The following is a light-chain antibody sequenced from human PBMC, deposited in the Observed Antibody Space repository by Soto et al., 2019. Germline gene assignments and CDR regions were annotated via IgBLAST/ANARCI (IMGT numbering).Light chain of an antibody. CDR3: QSHDSSLSGYV. Sequence: QSVLTQPPSVSGAPGQRVTISCTGSSSNIGAGYDVHWYQQLPGTAPKLLIYGNNNRPSRVPDRFSGSKSGTSASLAITGLQAEDEADYYCQSHDSSLSGYVFGTGTKLTVL. V-gene: IGLV1-40*01. CDR2: GNN. CDR1: SSNIGAGYD. J-gene: IGLJ1*01.